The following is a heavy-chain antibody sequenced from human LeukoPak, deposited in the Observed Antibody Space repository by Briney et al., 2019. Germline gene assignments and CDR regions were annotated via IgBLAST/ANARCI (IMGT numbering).Heavy chain of an antibody. J-gene: IGHJ3*02. CDR1: GYTFTSYY. V-gene: IGHV1-2*02. CDR3: ARESYDSSGYYYGGDAFDI. CDR2: INPNSGGT. Sequence: ASVKVSCKASGYTFTSYYMHWVRQAPGQGLEWMGWINPNSGGTNYAQKFQGRVTMTRDTSISTAYMELSRLRSDDTAVYYCARESYDSSGYYYGGDAFDIWGQGTMVTVSS. D-gene: IGHD3-22*01.